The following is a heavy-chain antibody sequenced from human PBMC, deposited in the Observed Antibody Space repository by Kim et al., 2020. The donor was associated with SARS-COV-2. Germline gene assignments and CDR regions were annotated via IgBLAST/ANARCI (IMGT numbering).Heavy chain of an antibody. V-gene: IGHV5-10-1*01. D-gene: IGHD1-26*01. CDR3: ARHAVGATRDFDY. J-gene: IGHJ4*02. Sequence: YSPSFQGHVTISADKSISTAYLQWSSLKASDTAMYYCARHAVGATRDFDYWGQGTLVTVSS.